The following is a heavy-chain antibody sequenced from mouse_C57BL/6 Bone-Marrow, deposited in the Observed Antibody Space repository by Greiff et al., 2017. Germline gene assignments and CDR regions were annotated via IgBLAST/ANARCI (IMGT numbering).Heavy chain of an antibody. CDR1: GYTFTSYC. CDR3: ARPYYSNYWYFDV. J-gene: IGHJ1*03. CDR2: IYPGSGST. Sequence: QVQLQQPGAELVKPGASVKMSCKASGYTFTSYCITWVKQRPGQGLEWIGDIYPGSGSTNYNEKFKSKATLTVYTSSSTAYMQLSSLTSEDSAVYYCARPYYSNYWYFDVWGTGTTVTVSS. V-gene: IGHV1-55*01. D-gene: IGHD2-5*01.